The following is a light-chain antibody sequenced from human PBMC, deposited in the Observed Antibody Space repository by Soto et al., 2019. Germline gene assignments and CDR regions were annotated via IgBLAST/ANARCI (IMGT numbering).Light chain of an antibody. CDR2: GAS. V-gene: IGKV3-20*01. CDR3: QQYASSRT. CDR1: QSVTNNY. Sequence: EIVLTQSPGTLSLSPGERATLSCRASQSVTNNYLAWFQQKPGQAPRLLMYGASSRATGIPDRFSGSGSGTDFTLTITRLEPEDVAVYYCQQYASSRTFGQGTKVDIK. J-gene: IGKJ1*01.